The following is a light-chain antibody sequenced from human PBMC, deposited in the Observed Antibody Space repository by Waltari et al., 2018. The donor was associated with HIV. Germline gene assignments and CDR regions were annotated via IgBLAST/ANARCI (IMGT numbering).Light chain of an antibody. J-gene: IGLJ1*01. CDR2: RNN. V-gene: IGLV1-47*01. CDR1: SFNIGSNF. Sequence: SVLTQPPSASGTPGQRVTIRCSGSSFNIGSNFVYWYQQLPGAAPKLLIYRNNQLPSGVPDRFSGSKSGTSASLAISGLRSEDEADYYCAAWDDSLSGFYVVGTGTKVTVL. CDR3: AAWDDSLSGFYV.